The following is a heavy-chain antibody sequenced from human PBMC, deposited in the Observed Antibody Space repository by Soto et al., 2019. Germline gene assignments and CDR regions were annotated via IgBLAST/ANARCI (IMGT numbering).Heavy chain of an antibody. V-gene: IGHV3-23*01. J-gene: IGHJ4*02. Sequence: EAQLLESGGGLVQPGGSLRLSCAASGFTFRSYAMNWVRQAPGKGLEWVSGISGRGGSTFYADSVKGRFTISRDNSKNTLYLHLNSLRAEDAAVYYCAKGANDYGDYVVWGVDYWGQGTRVTVSA. CDR2: ISGRGGST. CDR1: GFTFRSYA. CDR3: AKGANDYGDYVVWGVDY. D-gene: IGHD4-17*01.